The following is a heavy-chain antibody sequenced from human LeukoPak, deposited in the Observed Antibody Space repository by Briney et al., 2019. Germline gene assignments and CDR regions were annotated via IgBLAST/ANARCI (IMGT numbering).Heavy chain of an antibody. CDR3: AKGRCSGVGCDSFHS. D-gene: IGHD2-15*01. V-gene: IGHV3-30-3*01. J-gene: IGHJ4*02. CDR2: ISYDGSNK. Sequence: GGSLRLSCAASGFTFSSYAMHWVRQAPGKGLEWVAVISYDGSNKYYADSVKGRFTISKDNAKNTVYLQMNNLKVEDTAVYYCAKGRCSGVGCDSFHSWGQGALVTVSS. CDR1: GFTFSSYA.